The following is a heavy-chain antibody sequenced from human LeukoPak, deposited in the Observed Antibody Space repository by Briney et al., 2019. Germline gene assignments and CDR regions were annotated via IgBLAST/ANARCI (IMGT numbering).Heavy chain of an antibody. CDR1: GYTFIGYY. Sequence: GASVKVSCKASGYTFIGYYMHWVRQAPGQGLEWMGWINPNSGGTNYAQKFQGRVTMTRDTSISTAYMELSRLRSDDTAVYYCARDLGILWFGELFAMDVWGKGTTVTVSS. CDR3: ARDLGILWFGELFAMDV. CDR2: INPNSGGT. V-gene: IGHV1-2*02. D-gene: IGHD3-10*01. J-gene: IGHJ6*04.